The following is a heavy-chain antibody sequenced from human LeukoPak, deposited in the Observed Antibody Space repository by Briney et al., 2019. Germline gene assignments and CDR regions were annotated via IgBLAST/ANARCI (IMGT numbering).Heavy chain of an antibody. CDR2: INSDGSST. Sequence: GGSLRLSCAVSGFTFSRYWTHWVRQAPGKGLVWVSRINSDGSSTSYADSVKGRFTISRDNAKNTLYLQMNSLRAEDTAVYYCARTASIAAAMVGAFDIWGQGTMVTVSS. J-gene: IGHJ3*02. D-gene: IGHD6-13*01. V-gene: IGHV3-74*01. CDR3: ARTASIAAAMVGAFDI. CDR1: GFTFSRYW.